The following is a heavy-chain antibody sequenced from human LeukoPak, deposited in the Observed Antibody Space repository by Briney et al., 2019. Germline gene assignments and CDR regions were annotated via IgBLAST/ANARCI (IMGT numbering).Heavy chain of an antibody. V-gene: IGHV4-38-2*01. D-gene: IGHD3-22*01. J-gene: IGHJ4*02. CDR1: GYSISSGYY. CDR2: IYHSGST. CDR3: ARYRSQSSGYDFDY. Sequence: SETLSLTCAVSGYSISSGYYWGWIRQPPGKGLEWIGSIYHSGSTYYNPSLKSRVTISVDTSKNQFSLKLSSVTAADTAVYYCARYRSQSSGYDFDYWGQGALVTVSS.